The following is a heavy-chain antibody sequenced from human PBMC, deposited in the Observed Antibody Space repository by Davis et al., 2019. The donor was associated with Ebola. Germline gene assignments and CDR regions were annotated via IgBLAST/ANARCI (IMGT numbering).Heavy chain of an antibody. V-gene: IGHV4-59*01. J-gene: IGHJ6*02. CDR3: ARGNYGDYIVLYYYNMDV. CDR1: GGSINTYF. D-gene: IGHD4-17*01. CDR2: IHYLGNT. Sequence: MPSETLSLTCTVSGGSINTYFWSWIRQPPGKELEWIGNIHYLGNTNYNPSLRSRVTMSVDTSKNQFSLKLSSVTAADTAVYYCARGNYGDYIVLYYYNMDVWGQGTTVTVSS.